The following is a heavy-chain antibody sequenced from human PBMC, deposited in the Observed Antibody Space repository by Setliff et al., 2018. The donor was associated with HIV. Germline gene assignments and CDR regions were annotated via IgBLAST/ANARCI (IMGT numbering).Heavy chain of an antibody. Sequence: GGSLRLSCTASGFTFGDYAMSWVRQAPGKGLEWVGFIRSKAYGGTTEYAASVKDRFTVSRDDSKSIAYLQINSLKTEDTSVYYCTRDKGYAFDIWGQGTMVTVSS. CDR1: GFTFGDYA. J-gene: IGHJ3*02. CDR3: TRDKGYAFDI. CDR2: IRSKAYGGTT. V-gene: IGHV3-49*04. D-gene: IGHD5-18*01.